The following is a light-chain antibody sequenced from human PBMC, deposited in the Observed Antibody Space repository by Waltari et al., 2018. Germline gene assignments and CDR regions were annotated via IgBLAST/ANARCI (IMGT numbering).Light chain of an antibody. CDR2: DDD. CDR1: DSNVGNDY. J-gene: IGLJ1*01. V-gene: IGLV1-51*01. Sequence: QSVLTQPPSVSAAPGQKVTISCSGSDSNVGNDYVSWYQQLPGRAPQLLIYDDDNRPSGMPDRFSGSKSGTSATLAITGLQTGDEADYFCGTWDSSLSAGVFGTGTKVTV. CDR3: GTWDSSLSAGV.